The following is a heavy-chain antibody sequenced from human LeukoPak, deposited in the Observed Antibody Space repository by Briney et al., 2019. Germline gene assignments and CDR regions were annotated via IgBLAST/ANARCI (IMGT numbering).Heavy chain of an antibody. D-gene: IGHD3-10*01. J-gene: IGHJ6*04. CDR2: INHSGST. CDR1: GGSFSGYY. CDR3: ARVGWFSKGYYYGIDV. V-gene: IGHV4-34*01. Sequence: PSETLSLTCAVYGGSFSGYYWSWIRQPPGKGLEWIGEINHSGSTNYNPSLKSRVTISADTSKNQFSLKLSSVTAADTAVYYCARVGWFSKGYYYGIDVWGKGTTVTVSS.